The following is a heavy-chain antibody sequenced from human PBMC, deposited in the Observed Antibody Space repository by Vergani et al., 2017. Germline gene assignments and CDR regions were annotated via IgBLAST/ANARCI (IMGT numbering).Heavy chain of an antibody. D-gene: IGHD3-3*01. V-gene: IGHV3-48*01. Sequence: VQLVESGGGLVQPGGSLRLSCAASGFTFSSYSMNWVRQAPGKGLEWVSYISSSSTTIYYADSVKGRFTISRENAKNSLYLQMNSLRAGDTAVYYCARGSRRITIFGVVMGMDVWGQGTTVTVSS. CDR3: ARGSRRITIFGVVMGMDV. CDR2: ISSSSTTI. J-gene: IGHJ6*02. CDR1: GFTFSSYS.